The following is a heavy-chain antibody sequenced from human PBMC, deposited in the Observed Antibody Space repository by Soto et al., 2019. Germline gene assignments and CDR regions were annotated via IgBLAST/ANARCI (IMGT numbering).Heavy chain of an antibody. CDR2: ISWDGGST. J-gene: IGHJ6*02. V-gene: IGHV3-43*01. CDR1: GFTFDDYT. D-gene: IGHD1-1*01. CDR3: AKDLPPQLYYYGMDV. Sequence: GGSLRLSCAASGFTFDDYTMHWVRQAPGKGLEWVSLISWDGGSTYYADSVKGRFTISSDNSKNSLYLQMNSLRTEDTALYYCAKDLPPQLYYYGMDVWGQGTTVTVSS.